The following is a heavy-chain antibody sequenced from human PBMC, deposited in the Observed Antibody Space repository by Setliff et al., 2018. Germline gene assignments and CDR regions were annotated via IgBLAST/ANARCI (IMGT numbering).Heavy chain of an antibody. V-gene: IGHV1-8*03. CDR1: GYTFTSYD. J-gene: IGHJ6*03. Sequence: ASVKVSCKASGYTFTSYDINWVRQATGQGLEWMGWMNPNSGNTGYAQKFQGRVTITRNTSISTAYMELSSLRSEDTAVYYCARALRFLEWLLPSGGYYYYYMDVWGKGTTVTVS. D-gene: IGHD3-3*01. CDR2: MNPNSGNT. CDR3: ARALRFLEWLLPSGGYYYYYMDV.